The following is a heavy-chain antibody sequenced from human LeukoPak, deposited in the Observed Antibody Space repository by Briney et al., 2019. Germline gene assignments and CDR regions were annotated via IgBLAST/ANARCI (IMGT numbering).Heavy chain of an antibody. CDR3: ARASHYYDSSGYYYGAEFDY. CDR1: GGSISSSSYY. J-gene: IGHJ4*02. CDR2: IYYSGST. V-gene: IGHV4-39*01. D-gene: IGHD3-22*01. Sequence: SETPSLTCTVSGGSISSSSYYWGWIRQPPGKGLEWIGSIYYSGSTYYNPSLKSRVTISVDTSKNQFSLKLSSVTAADTAVFYCARASHYYDSSGYYYGAEFDYWGQGTLVTVSS.